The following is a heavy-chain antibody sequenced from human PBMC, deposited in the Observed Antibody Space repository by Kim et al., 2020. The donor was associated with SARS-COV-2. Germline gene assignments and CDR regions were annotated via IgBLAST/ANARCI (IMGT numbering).Heavy chain of an antibody. CDR3: ARTPRGGLHGDDY. CDR1: GYTFTGYY. J-gene: IGHJ4*02. CDR2: INPNSGGT. D-gene: IGHD3-16*01. Sequence: ASVKVSCKASGYTFTGYYMHWVRQAPGQGPEWMGWINPNSGGTNYAQKFQGRVTMTRDTSISTAYMELSRLRSDDTAVYYCARTPRGGLHGDDYWGQGTLVTVSS. V-gene: IGHV1-2*02.